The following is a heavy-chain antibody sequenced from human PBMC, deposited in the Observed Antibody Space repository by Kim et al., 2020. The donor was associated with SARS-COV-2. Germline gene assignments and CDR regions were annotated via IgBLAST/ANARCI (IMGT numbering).Heavy chain of an antibody. D-gene: IGHD3-10*01. V-gene: IGHV3-23*01. J-gene: IGHJ6*01. CDR2: ITARGIIM. CDR1: GFDFGTFA. CDR3: AKGLDPLAGGVAVDV. Sequence: GGSLRLSCAASGFDFGTFAITWVRQAPGKGLEWVSRITARGIIMYDASSMKGRFTTTRDNSNTYLHLLSRRGDDAAIYYYAKGLDPLAGGVAVDVW.